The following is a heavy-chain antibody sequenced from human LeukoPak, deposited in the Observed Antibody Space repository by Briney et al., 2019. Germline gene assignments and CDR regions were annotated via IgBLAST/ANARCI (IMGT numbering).Heavy chain of an antibody. D-gene: IGHD5-24*01. CDR1: GYRFTTYW. CDR2: IYPGDSDT. Sequence: GESLKISFKGSGYRFTTYWIGWVRPMPGKGLWWMGIIYPGDSDTRFSPSFPGQVTLSTSKSISTAYLQWSSLKASDVAMYYCARHHSRDANNFFDSWGQGTLVTVSS. V-gene: IGHV5-51*01. J-gene: IGHJ4*02. CDR3: ARHHSRDANNFFDS.